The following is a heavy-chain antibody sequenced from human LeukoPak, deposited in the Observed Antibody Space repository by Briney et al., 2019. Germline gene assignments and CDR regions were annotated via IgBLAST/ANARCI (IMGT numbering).Heavy chain of an antibody. CDR2: IKGRSDTI. CDR3: VRGQGAHDNWFDP. D-gene: IGHD4/OR15-4a*01. V-gene: IGHV3-48*01. CDR1: GFIFNNYG. J-gene: IGHJ5*02. Sequence: GGSLRLSCTASGFIFNNYGMNWVRQAPGKGLEWISYIKGRSDTIHYADFVKGRFTISRDNAKNTLSLQMTSLRAEDTAIYYCVRGQGAHDNWFDPWGQGTLVTVAS.